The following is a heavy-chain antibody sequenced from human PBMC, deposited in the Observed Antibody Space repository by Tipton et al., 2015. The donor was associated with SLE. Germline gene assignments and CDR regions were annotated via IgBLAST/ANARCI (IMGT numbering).Heavy chain of an antibody. CDR3: ARGAGYSYYYMDV. CDR1: GDSFNSGNFY. Sequence: TLSLTCTLSGDSFNSGNFYWSWIRQPAGKGLEWIGRIYTTESTNYKPSLINYNPSLKSRVTMSVDTSKNQLSLKLSSVTAADTAVYYCARGAGYSYYYMDVWGKGTTVTVSS. D-gene: IGHD3-10*01. V-gene: IGHV4-61*02. CDR2: IYTTEST. J-gene: IGHJ6*03.